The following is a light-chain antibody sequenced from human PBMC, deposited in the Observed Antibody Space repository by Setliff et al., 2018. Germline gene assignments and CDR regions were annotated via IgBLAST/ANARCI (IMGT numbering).Light chain of an antibody. J-gene: IGLJ2*01. Sequence: QSVLTQPASVSGSPGQSITISCTGTSSDIGSYNLVSWYQRHPGEAPKLLLYDVSNRPSGISHRFSGSKSGSTASLTISGLQAEDEADYFCRSYTNSRTVIFGGGTKVTVL. CDR1: SSDIGSYNL. V-gene: IGLV2-14*02. CDR3: RSYTNSRTVI. CDR2: DVS.